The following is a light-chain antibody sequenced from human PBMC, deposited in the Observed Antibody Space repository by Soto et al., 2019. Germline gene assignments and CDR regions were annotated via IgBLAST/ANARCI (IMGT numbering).Light chain of an antibody. CDR2: KAS. J-gene: IGKJ4*01. CDR1: QSISSW. Sequence: DSPMTQYPSTLSASVGDRVTITCRASQSISSWLAWYQQKPGKAPKLLISKASTLQSGFPPRFSGSGYVTEFTLTISSLQPDDFSTYFCQQYERYPMTFGGGTKVEIK. CDR3: QQYERYPMT. V-gene: IGKV1-5*03.